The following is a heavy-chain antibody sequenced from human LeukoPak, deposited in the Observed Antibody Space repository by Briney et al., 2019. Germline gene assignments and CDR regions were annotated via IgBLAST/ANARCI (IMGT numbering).Heavy chain of an antibody. D-gene: IGHD3-22*01. CDR3: AKDERNYYDSSGPFDY. CDR1: GFTFSSYG. J-gene: IGHJ4*02. V-gene: IGHV3-30*02. Sequence: GGSLRLSCAASGFTFSSYGMHWVRQAPGKGLEWVAFIRYDGSNKYYADSVKGRFTISRDNSKNTLYLQMNSLRADDTAVYYCAKDERNYYDSSGPFDYWGQGTLVTVSS. CDR2: IRYDGSNK.